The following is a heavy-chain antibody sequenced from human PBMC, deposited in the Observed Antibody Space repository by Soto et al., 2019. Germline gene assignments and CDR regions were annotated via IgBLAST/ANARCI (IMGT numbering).Heavy chain of an antibody. Sequence: QVQLVESGGGVVQPGRSLRLSCAASGFTFSSYAMHWVRQAPGKGLEWVAVISYDGSNKYYADSVKGRFTISRDNSKNTLYLQMNSLRAEDTAVYYCARARINMATTHRVGAFDIWGQGTMVTVSS. CDR2: ISYDGSNK. CDR3: ARARINMATTHRVGAFDI. D-gene: IGHD3-10*01. V-gene: IGHV3-30-3*01. CDR1: GFTFSSYA. J-gene: IGHJ3*02.